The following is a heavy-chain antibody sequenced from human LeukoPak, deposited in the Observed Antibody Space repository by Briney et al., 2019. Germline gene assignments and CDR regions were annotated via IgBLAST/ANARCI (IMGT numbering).Heavy chain of an antibody. V-gene: IGHV4-59*01. Sequence: SETLSLTCTVSGGSIRSYYWSWIRQPPGRGLEWIGYIYYSGSTNYNPSLKSRVTISVDTSKNQFSLKLSSVTAADTAVYYCARGGGSTDYYDSSGYFWGQGTLVTVSS. CDR3: ARGGGSTDYYDSSGYF. CDR1: GGSIRSYY. CDR2: IYYSGST. J-gene: IGHJ4*02. D-gene: IGHD3-22*01.